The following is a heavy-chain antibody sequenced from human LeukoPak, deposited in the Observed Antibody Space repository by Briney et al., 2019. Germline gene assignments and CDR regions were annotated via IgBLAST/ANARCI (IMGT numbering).Heavy chain of an antibody. J-gene: IGHJ3*02. Sequence: PGGSLRLSCAASRFTFSRYWMHWVRQAPGKGLVWVSRMNSDGSSTNYADSVKGRFTISRDNAKNTLYLQMNSLRAEDTAVYYCAGFYYDDSDPSDIWGQGTMVTV. CDR3: AGFYYDDSDPSDI. CDR2: MNSDGSST. D-gene: IGHD3-22*01. V-gene: IGHV3-74*01. CDR1: RFTFSRYW.